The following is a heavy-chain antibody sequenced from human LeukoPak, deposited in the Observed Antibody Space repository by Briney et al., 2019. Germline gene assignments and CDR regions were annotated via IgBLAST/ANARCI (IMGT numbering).Heavy chain of an antibody. J-gene: IGHJ3*02. Sequence: QPGGSLRLSCAASGFTFRSYEMSWVRQAPGKGLEWIAYIRSSGSNMYYADSVRGRFSISRDNAKDSLYLQMNSLRAEDTAIYYCARDGLSGDQAFDAFGIWGQGTMVTVSS. CDR2: IRSSGSNM. CDR1: GFTFRSYE. D-gene: IGHD1-26*01. V-gene: IGHV3-48*03. CDR3: ARDGLSGDQAFDAFGI.